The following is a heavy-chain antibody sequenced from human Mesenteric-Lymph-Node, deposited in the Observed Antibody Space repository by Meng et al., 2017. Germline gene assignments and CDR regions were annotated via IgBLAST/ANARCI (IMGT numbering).Heavy chain of an antibody. CDR1: GGTFSSYA. V-gene: IGHV1-69*13. D-gene: IGHD3-9*01. CDR3: ARATTSGYYDILTGYYLPYYFDY. J-gene: IGHJ4*02. Sequence: SVKVSCKASGGTFSSYAISWVRQAPGQGLEWMGGIIPIFGTANYAQKFQGRVTITADESTSTAYMELSSLRAEDTAVYYCARATTSGYYDILTGYYLPYYFDYWGQGTLVTVSS. CDR2: IIPIFGTA.